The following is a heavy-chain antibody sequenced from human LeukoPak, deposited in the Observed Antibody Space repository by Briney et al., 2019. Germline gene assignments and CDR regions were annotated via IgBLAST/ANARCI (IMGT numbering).Heavy chain of an antibody. CDR2: IKQDGSEK. J-gene: IGHJ6*03. Sequence: GGSLRLSCAASGFTFSSYWMSWVRQAPGKGLEWVANIKQDGSEKYYVDSVKGRFTISRDNAKNSLYLQMNSLRAEDTALYYCARYGGCSSGSCWGLYYYYYMDVWGKGTTVTVS. CDR1: GFTFSSYW. CDR3: ARYGGCSSGSCWGLYYYYYMDV. V-gene: IGHV3-7*03. D-gene: IGHD2-15*01.